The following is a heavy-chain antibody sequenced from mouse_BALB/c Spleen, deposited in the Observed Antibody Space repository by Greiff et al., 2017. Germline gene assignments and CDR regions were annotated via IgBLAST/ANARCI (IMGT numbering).Heavy chain of an antibody. CDR2: ISSGSSTI. D-gene: IGHD4-1*01. Sequence: EVKLVESGGGLVQPGGSRKLSCAASGFTFSSFGMHWVRQAPEKGLEWVAYISSGSSTIYYADTVKGRFTISRDNPKNTLFLQMTSLRSEDTAMYYCARAFSWDGYWYFDVWGAGTTVTVSS. J-gene: IGHJ1*01. CDR3: ARAFSWDGYWYFDV. V-gene: IGHV5-17*02. CDR1: GFTFSSFG.